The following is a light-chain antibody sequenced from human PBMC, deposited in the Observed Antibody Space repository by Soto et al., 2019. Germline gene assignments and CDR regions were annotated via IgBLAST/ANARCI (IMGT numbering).Light chain of an antibody. V-gene: IGKV3-20*01. J-gene: IGKJ4*01. CDR3: HQYGISP. Sequence: EIVLTQSPATLSLSPGEIATLSCRASQSISNYLAWYQQKPGQAPRLLIYSASDRATGIPDRFSGSGSGTESTLTISRLEPEDFAVYYCHQYGISPFGGGTKVDIK. CDR2: SAS. CDR1: QSISNY.